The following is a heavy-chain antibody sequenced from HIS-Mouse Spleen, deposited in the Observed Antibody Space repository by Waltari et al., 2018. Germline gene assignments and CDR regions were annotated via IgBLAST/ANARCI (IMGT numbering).Heavy chain of an antibody. CDR2: ST. Sequence: STNYNPSLKSRVTISVDTSKNQFSLKLSSVTAADTAVYYCASMIQLWLWAGAFDIWGQGTMVTVSS. J-gene: IGHJ3*02. D-gene: IGHD5-18*01. V-gene: IGHV4-59*01. CDR3: ASMIQLWLWAGAFDI.